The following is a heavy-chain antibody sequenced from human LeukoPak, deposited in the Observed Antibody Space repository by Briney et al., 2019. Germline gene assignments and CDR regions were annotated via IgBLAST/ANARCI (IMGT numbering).Heavy chain of an antibody. J-gene: IGHJ3*02. CDR1: GFTFDDYA. CDR2: ISWNSGSI. D-gene: IGHD6-13*01. CDR3: AKDIAAAGTLDAFDI. Sequence: TGGSLRLSCAASGFTFDDYAMHWVRQAPGKGLEWVSGISWNSGSIGYADSVKGRFTISRDNAKNSLYLQMNSLRAEDMALYYCAKDIAAAGTLDAFDIWGQGTMVTVSS. V-gene: IGHV3-9*03.